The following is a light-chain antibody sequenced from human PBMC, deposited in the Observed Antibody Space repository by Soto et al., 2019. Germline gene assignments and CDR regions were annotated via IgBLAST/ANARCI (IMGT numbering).Light chain of an antibody. V-gene: IGKV1-39*01. Sequence: DIQMTQSPSSLSASVGDRVTITCRASRTIIGYLNWYQLKPGKAPKLLIYAASSLHSGVPSRFSGSGSGTDFTLTISGLQREDFATYYCQQSYSTGYTFGQGTKVETK. J-gene: IGKJ2*01. CDR3: QQSYSTGYT. CDR1: RTIIGY. CDR2: AAS.